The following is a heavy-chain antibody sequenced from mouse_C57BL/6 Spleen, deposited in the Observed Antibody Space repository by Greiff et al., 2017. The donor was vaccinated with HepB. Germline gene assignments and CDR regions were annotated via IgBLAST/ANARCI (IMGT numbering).Heavy chain of an antibody. CDR1: GFTFSSYA. D-gene: IGHD2-3*01. CDR3: SRDDDGFSYYYAIDY. J-gene: IGHJ4*01. Sequence: EVMLVESGEGLVKPGGSLKLSCAASGFTFSSYAMSWVRQTPEKRLEWVAYISSGGDYIYYADTVKGRFTISRDNARNTLYLQMSSLKSEDTAMYYCSRDDDGFSYYYAIDYWGQGTSVTVSS. V-gene: IGHV5-9-1*02. CDR2: ISSGGDYI.